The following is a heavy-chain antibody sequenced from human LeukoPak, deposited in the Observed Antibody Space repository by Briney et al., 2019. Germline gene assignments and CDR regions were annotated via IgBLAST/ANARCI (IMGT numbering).Heavy chain of an antibody. J-gene: IGHJ6*02. CDR1: GFTFSSYA. Sequence: GRSLRLSCAASGFTFSSYAMHWVRQAPGKGLEWVAVISYDGSNKYYADSVKGRFTISRDNSKNALYLQMNSLRAEDTAVYYCARERFYGMDVWGQGTTVTVSS. V-gene: IGHV3-30-3*01. D-gene: IGHD4-17*01. CDR2: ISYDGSNK. CDR3: ARERFYGMDV.